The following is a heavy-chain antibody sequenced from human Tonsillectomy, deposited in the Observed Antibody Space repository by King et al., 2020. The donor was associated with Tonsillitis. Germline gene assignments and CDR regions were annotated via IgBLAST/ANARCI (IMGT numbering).Heavy chain of an antibody. CDR3: ARDAYNSEDGNNDSY. J-gene: IGHJ4*02. CDR1: GGSFSGYY. Sequence: VQLQQWGAGLLKPSETLSLTCAVYGGSFSGYYWSWIRQPPGKGLEWIGEINHSGSTNYNPSLKSRVTISVDTSKNQLSLKLSSVTAADTAGYYCARDAYNSEDGNNDSYWGQGTLVTVSS. V-gene: IGHV4-34*01. CDR2: INHSGST. D-gene: IGHD5-24*01.